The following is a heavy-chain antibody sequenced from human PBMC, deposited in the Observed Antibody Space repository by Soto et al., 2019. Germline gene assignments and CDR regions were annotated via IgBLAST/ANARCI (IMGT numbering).Heavy chain of an antibody. V-gene: IGHV4-31*03. J-gene: IGHJ6*03. CDR3: ARVYYGGYVGGDYYYYMDV. D-gene: IGHD4-17*01. CDR2: IYYSGST. CDR1: GGSISSGGYY. Sequence: SETLSLTCTVSGGSISSGGYYWSWIRQHPGKGLEWIGYIYYSGSTYYNPSLKSRVTISVDTSKNQFSLKLSSVTAADTAGYYCARVYYGGYVGGDYYYYMDVWGKVTTVTFSS.